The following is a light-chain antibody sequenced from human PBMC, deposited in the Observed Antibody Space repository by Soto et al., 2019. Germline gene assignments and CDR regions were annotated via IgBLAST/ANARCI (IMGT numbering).Light chain of an antibody. CDR2: GTS. CDR1: QSVNINY. CDR3: QQYGSSLGVT. V-gene: IGKV3-20*01. J-gene: IGKJ4*01. Sequence: EIVLTQSPGTLSLSPGERATLSCRASQSVNINYFAWYQPKSGQAPWLLIYGTSNRASGIPGKFSGRGSGGDLTLSISGLEAEDFAVYYCQQYGSSLGVTFGGGTKVDIK.